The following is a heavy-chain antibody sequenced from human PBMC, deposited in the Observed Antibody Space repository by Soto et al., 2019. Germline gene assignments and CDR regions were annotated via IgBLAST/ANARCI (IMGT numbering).Heavy chain of an antibody. V-gene: IGHV3-48*01. CDR3: ASLRLGYFDY. Sequence: EVQLVESGGGLVQPGGSLRLSCAASGFTFSSYSMNWVRQAPGKGLEWVSYISSSSSTIYYADSVKGRFTISRDNAKNSLYLQMNSLRVEDTAVYYCASLRLGYFDYWGQGTLVTVSS. CDR1: GFTFSSYS. CDR2: ISSSSSTI. J-gene: IGHJ4*02. D-gene: IGHD3-16*01.